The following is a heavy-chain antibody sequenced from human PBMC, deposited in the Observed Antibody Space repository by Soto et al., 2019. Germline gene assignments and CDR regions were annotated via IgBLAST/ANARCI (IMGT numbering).Heavy chain of an antibody. Sequence: QVQLQESGPGLVKPSETLSLTCTVSGVSISSYYWSWIRQPPGKGLEWIGNIYHSGSTNYSPSLKSRVTISVDTSKNQFSLKLTSVTAADTAVYSCARHYCRGGSCYLDYWGQGTLVTVSS. CDR1: GVSISSYY. CDR3: ARHYCRGGSCYLDY. CDR2: IYHSGST. J-gene: IGHJ4*02. V-gene: IGHV4-59*08. D-gene: IGHD2-15*01.